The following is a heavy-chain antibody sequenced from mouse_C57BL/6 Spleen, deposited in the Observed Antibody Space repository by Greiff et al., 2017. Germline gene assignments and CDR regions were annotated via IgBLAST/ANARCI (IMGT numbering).Heavy chain of an antibody. Sequence: QVQLQQPGAELVKPGASVKLSCKASGYTFTGYWMHWVKQRPGQGLEWIGMIHPNSGSTNYNEKFKSKATLTVDKSSSTAYMQLSSLTSEDSAVYYCARGATVVATGGYFDVWGTGTTVTVSS. V-gene: IGHV1-64*01. CDR2: IHPNSGST. CDR3: ARGATVVATGGYFDV. D-gene: IGHD1-1*01. CDR1: GYTFTGYW. J-gene: IGHJ1*03.